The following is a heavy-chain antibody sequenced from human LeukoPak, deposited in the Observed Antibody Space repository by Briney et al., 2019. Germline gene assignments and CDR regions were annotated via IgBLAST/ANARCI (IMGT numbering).Heavy chain of an antibody. CDR3: ARLISGYDYVWGSAHAFDI. CDR1: GGSISSYY. D-gene: IGHD3-16*01. J-gene: IGHJ3*02. V-gene: IGHV4-59*08. Sequence: SETLSLTCTVSGGSISSYYWSWIRQPPGKGLEWIGYIYYSGSTNYNPSLKSRVTISVDTSKNQFSLKLSSVTATDTAVYYCARLISGYDYVWGSAHAFDIWGQGTMVTVSS. CDR2: IYYSGST.